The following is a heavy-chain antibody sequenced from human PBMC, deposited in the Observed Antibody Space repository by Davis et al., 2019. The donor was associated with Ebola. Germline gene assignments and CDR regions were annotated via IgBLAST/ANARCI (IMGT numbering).Heavy chain of an antibody. V-gene: IGHV3-74*01. Sequence: PGGSLRLSCAASGFTFSTYWMHWVRQVPGKGLVWVSKINTDGSTTSYADSVKGRFTISRDNAKNTLYLQMNSLRAEDTAVYYCARAKYYGMDVWGKGTPVTVSS. CDR3: ARAKYYGMDV. D-gene: IGHD6-6*01. CDR2: INTDGSTT. CDR1: GFTFSTYW. J-gene: IGHJ6*04.